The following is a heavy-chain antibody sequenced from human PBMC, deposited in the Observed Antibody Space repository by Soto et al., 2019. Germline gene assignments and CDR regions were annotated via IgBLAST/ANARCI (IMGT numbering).Heavy chain of an antibody. CDR1: GFTFSSYS. Sequence: GGSLRLSCAASGFTFSSYSMNWVRQAPGKGLEWVSYISSSSSTIYYADSVKGRFTISRDNAKNSLYLQMNSLRAEDTAVYYCARIDVDMVRGIYDYWGQGTLVTVSS. J-gene: IGHJ4*02. CDR3: ARIDVDMVRGIYDY. V-gene: IGHV3-48*01. D-gene: IGHD3-10*01. CDR2: ISSSSSTI.